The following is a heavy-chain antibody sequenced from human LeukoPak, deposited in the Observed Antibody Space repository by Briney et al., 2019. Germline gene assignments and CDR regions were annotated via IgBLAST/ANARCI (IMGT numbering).Heavy chain of an antibody. CDR1: GYTFTSHG. D-gene: IGHD3-3*01. V-gene: IGHV1-2*02. Sequence: ASVKVSCKASGYTFTSHGISWVRQAPGQGLEWMGWINPNSGGTNYAQKFQGRVTMTRDTSISTAYMELSRLRSDDTAVYYCARSRRITIFGVVIEQYYFDYWGQGTLVTVSS. CDR3: ARSRRITIFGVVIEQYYFDY. CDR2: INPNSGGT. J-gene: IGHJ4*02.